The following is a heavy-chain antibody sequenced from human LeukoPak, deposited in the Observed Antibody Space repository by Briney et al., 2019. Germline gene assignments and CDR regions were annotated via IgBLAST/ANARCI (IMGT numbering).Heavy chain of an antibody. J-gene: IGHJ6*04. CDR2: IYYSGST. CDR1: GGSISSGDYY. CDR3: ARDRRVLWFGELPSRYYYGMDV. Sequence: SQTLSLTCTVSGGSISSGDYYWSWIRQPPGKGLEWIGYIYYSGSTYYNPSLKSRVTISVDTSKNQFSLKLSSVTAADTAVYYCARDRRVLWFGELPSRYYYGMDVWGKGTTVTVSS. V-gene: IGHV4-30-4*01. D-gene: IGHD3-10*01.